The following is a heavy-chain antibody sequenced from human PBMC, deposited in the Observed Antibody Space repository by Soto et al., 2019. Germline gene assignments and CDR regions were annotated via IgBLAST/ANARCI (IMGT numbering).Heavy chain of an antibody. V-gene: IGHV3-7*01. CDR2: IKQDGSEK. Sequence: PGGSLRLSCAASGFTFSSYWMSWVRQAPGKGLEWVANIKQDGSEKYYVDSVKGRFTISRDDAKNSLYLQMNSLRAEDTAVYYYARDAVAATPLLVYWGKGPLVTVSS. CDR3: ARDAVAATPLLVY. D-gene: IGHD2-15*01. J-gene: IGHJ4*02. CDR1: GFTFSSYW.